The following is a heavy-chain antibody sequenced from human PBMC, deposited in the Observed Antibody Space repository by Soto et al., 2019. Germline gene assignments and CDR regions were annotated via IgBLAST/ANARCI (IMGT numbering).Heavy chain of an antibody. Sequence: GEALKISCKGSGYSFTSYWIGLVRQMPGKGLEWMGIIYPGDSDTRYSPSFDGQVTISADKSINTAYLQWSSLKASDTAMYYCARFYGSGSYYSYYYGMDVWGQGTTVTVS. CDR2: IYPGDSDT. D-gene: IGHD3-10*01. CDR1: GYSFTSYW. J-gene: IGHJ6*02. V-gene: IGHV5-51*01. CDR3: ARFYGSGSYYSYYYGMDV.